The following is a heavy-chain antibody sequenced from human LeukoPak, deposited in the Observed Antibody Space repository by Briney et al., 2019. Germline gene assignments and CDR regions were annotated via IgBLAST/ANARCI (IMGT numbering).Heavy chain of an antibody. CDR3: ARARSGYYYDSSGSHQLDY. CDR2: IYYSGST. D-gene: IGHD3-22*01. CDR1: GFTFSSYA. J-gene: IGHJ4*02. Sequence: KSGGSLRLSCAASGFTFSSYAMSWIRQPPGKGLEWIGYIYYSGSTNYNPSLKSRVTISVDTSKNQFSLKLSSVTAADTAVYYCARARSGYYYDSSGSHQLDYWGQGTLVTVSS. V-gene: IGHV4-59*01.